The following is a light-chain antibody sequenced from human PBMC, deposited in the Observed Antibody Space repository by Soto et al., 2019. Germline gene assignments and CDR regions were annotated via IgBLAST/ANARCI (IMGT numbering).Light chain of an antibody. CDR1: QSIGSS. J-gene: IGKJ1*01. Sequence: DIQMTQSPSTLSASVGDMFTITCRASQSIGSSLAWYQQKPGKAPKLLIFDASSLERGVPSRFSGSGSGTAFTLTIRSLQPDDFSTYYCQQYNGYSRTFGQGTKVDI. CDR3: QQYNGYSRT. CDR2: DAS. V-gene: IGKV1-5*01.